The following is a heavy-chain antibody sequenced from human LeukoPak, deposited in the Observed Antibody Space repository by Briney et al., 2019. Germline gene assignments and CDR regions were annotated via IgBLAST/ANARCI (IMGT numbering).Heavy chain of an antibody. CDR3: ARDRGELLGWFDP. CDR1: GYTFTSYD. CDR2: INPNSGGT. D-gene: IGHD1-26*01. Sequence: GASVKVSCKASGYTFTSYDINWVRQATGQGLEWMGWINPNSGGTNYAQKFQGRVTMTRDTSISTAYMELSRLRSDDTAVYYCARDRGELLGWFDPWGQGTLVTVSS. V-gene: IGHV1-2*02. J-gene: IGHJ5*02.